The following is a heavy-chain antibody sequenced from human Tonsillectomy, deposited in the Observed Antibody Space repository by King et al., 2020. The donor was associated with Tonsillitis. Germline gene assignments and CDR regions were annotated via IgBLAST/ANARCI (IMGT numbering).Heavy chain of an antibody. CDR3: ATQGRGLWGVTMIRNWSSPHYLHY. CDR1: GYTFTNYY. Sequence: QLVQSGAEVKKPGASVRFSCKASGYTFTNYYIHWVRQAPGQGPEWMGAIDPSSGATNYALNFQGRVTMTRDTSTTTVYVELTSLRSEDTALYYCATQGRGLWGVTMIRNWSSPHYLHYWGQGTLVTVSS. CDR2: IDPSSGAT. V-gene: IGHV1-46*03. D-gene: IGHD3-10*01. J-gene: IGHJ4*02.